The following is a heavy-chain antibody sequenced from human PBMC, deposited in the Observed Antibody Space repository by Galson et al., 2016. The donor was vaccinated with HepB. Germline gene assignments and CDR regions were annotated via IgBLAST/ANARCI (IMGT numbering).Heavy chain of an antibody. CDR2: IIPVFGTA. CDR3: ASGTPKMYYSDSSDY. V-gene: IGHV1-69*13. CDR1: GGTFSDYA. Sequence: SVKVSCKASGGTFSDYALSWVRQAPGQGLEWMGAIIPVFGTANYGQKFQGSVTITADESTSTAYMGLSSLRSEDTAVYYCASGTPKMYYSDSSDYWGQGTLVTVSS. D-gene: IGHD3-22*01. J-gene: IGHJ4*02.